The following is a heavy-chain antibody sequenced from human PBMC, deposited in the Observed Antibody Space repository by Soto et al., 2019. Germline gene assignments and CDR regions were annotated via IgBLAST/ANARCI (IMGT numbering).Heavy chain of an antibody. Sequence: SETLSLTCAVYGGSFSGYYWSWIRQPPGKGLEWIGEINHSGSTNYNPSLKSRVTISVDMSKNQFSLKLSSVTAADTAVYYCARRVRAATNRFDPWGQGTLVTVSS. CDR3: ARRVRAATNRFDP. V-gene: IGHV4-34*01. CDR1: GGSFSGYY. D-gene: IGHD1-26*01. CDR2: INHSGST. J-gene: IGHJ5*02.